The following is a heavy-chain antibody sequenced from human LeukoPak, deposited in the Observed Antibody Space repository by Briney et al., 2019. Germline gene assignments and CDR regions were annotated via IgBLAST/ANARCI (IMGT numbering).Heavy chain of an antibody. D-gene: IGHD2-2*02. V-gene: IGHV4-4*07. CDR2: IYTSGNT. CDR3: ARDRYCSSTSCYTAGGWFDP. Sequence: SETLSLTCTVSGGSISSYYWSWIRQPAGKGVEWMGRIYTSGNTNYNPSLKSRVTMSVDTSKTQFSLKLSSVTAADTAVYYCARDRYCSSTSCYTAGGWFDPWGQGTLVTVSS. J-gene: IGHJ5*02. CDR1: GGSISSYY.